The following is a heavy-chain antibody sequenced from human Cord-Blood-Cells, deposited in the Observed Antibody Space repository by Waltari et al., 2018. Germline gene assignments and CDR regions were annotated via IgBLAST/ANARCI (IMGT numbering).Heavy chain of an antibody. J-gene: IGHJ5*02. Sequence: QVQLVQSGAEVKKPGASVKVSCKASGYTFTGSYMHWVRQAPGKGLEWMGWINPNSGGTNYAQKFQGRVTMTRDTSISTAYMELSRLRSDDTAVYYCARSVTMVRGVTLNNWFDPWGQGTLVTVSS. CDR1: GYTFTGSY. CDR3: ARSVTMVRGVTLNNWFDP. V-gene: IGHV1-2*02. D-gene: IGHD3-10*01. CDR2: INPNSGGT.